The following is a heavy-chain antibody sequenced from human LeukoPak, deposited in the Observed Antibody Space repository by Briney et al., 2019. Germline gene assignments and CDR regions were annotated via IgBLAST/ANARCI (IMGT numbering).Heavy chain of an antibody. CDR2: IYSGGST. D-gene: IGHD5-12*01. V-gene: IGHV3-66*01. CDR3: AREGASGYDPVFDY. CDR1: GFTFSSYS. Sequence: PGGSLRLSCAASGFTFSSYSMNWVRQAPGKGLEWVSVIYSGGSTYYADSVKGRFTISRDNSKNTLYLQMNSLRAEDTAVYYCAREGASGYDPVFDYWGQGTLVTVSS. J-gene: IGHJ4*02.